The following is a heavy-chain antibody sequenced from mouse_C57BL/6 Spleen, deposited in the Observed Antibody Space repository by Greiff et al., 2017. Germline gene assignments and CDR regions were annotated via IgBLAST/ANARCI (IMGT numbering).Heavy chain of an antibody. J-gene: IGHJ4*01. CDR2: IWRGGST. Sequence: VQLQQSGPGLVQPSQRLSITCTVSGFSLTSYGVHWVRQSPGKGLEWLGVIWRGGSTDYNAAFMSRLSITKDNSKSQVFFKMNSLQADDTAIYYCAKRGYDYDEGDYYAMDYWGQGTSVTVSS. CDR3: AKRGYDYDEGDYYAMDY. V-gene: IGHV2-5*01. CDR1: GFSLTSYG. D-gene: IGHD2-4*01.